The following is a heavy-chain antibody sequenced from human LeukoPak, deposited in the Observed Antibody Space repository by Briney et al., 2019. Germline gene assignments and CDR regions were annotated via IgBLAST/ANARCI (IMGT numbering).Heavy chain of an antibody. CDR2: IIPILGIA. CDR3: GGENWGDWLFDY. J-gene: IGHJ4*02. D-gene: IGHD3-9*01. Sequence: GASVNVSCKSSGGTFSSYAISWVRQAPGQGLEWMGRIIPILGIANYAQKFQARVTITSDKSTSTAYMELSSLIYEVTAVYYCGGENWGDWLFDYWGQGTLVTVSS. CDR1: GGTFSSYA. V-gene: IGHV1-69*04.